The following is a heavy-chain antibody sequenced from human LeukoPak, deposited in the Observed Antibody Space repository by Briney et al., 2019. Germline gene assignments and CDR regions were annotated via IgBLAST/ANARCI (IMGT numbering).Heavy chain of an antibody. J-gene: IGHJ6*02. V-gene: IGHV4-34*01. Sequence: SETLSLTCAVYGGSFSGYYWSWIRQPPGKGLEWIGEINHSGSTNYIPSLKSRVTISVDTSKNQFSLKLSSVTAADTAVYYCARGRIVVVPAAILVSYYYYYGMDVWGQGTTVTVSS. CDR1: GGSFSGYY. CDR2: INHSGST. CDR3: ARGRIVVVPAAILVSYYYYYGMDV. D-gene: IGHD2-2*02.